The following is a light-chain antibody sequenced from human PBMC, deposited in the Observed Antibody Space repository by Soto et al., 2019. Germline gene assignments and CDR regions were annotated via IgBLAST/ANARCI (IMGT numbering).Light chain of an antibody. CDR2: GAS. CDR1: QSVSTN. Sequence: EIVLIQSPATLSLSPGERATLFCRASQSVSTNLAWYQQKPGQAPRLLMYGASTRATGVPARFSGSGSGTDFTLSIGSLQSEDFAVYYCQHYNNWPAWTFGQGTKVDIK. J-gene: IGKJ1*01. V-gene: IGKV3-15*01. CDR3: QHYNNWPAWT.